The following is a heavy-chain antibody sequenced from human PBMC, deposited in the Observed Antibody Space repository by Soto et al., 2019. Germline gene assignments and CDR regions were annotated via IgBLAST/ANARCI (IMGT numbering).Heavy chain of an antibody. Sequence: SETLSLTCTVSGDSISSGTHYWNWIRQHPGKGLEWIGYISSSGNSYYSPSLKSRVFMSVDTSKNLFSLKLSSVTAADTAIYYCLGRVTSICNYFDSWGPGSQVTVYS. V-gene: IGHV4-31*06. J-gene: IGHJ4*02. CDR3: LGRVTSICNYFDS. CDR2: ISSSGNS. D-gene: IGHD7-27*01. CDR1: GDSISSGTHY.